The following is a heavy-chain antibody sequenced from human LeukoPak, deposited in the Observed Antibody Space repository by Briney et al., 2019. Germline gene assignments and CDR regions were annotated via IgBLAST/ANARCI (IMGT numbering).Heavy chain of an antibody. Sequence: SETLSLTCTVSGGSVSSGGYYWSWIRQPPGKGLEWIGYIYYSGSTNYNPSLKSRVTISVDTSKNQFSLKLSSVTAADTAVYYCARWELHRSFDYWGQGTLVTVSS. D-gene: IGHD1-7*01. CDR1: GGSVSSGGYY. CDR3: ARWELHRSFDY. CDR2: IYYSGST. J-gene: IGHJ4*02. V-gene: IGHV4-61*08.